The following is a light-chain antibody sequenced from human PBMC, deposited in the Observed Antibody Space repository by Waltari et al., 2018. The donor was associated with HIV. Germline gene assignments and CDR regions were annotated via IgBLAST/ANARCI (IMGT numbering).Light chain of an antibody. V-gene: IGLV8-61*01. CDR3: LLYMASGRV. Sequence: QTVVTQEPSFSVSPGGTITPTCGLSSGSVSRAYYPSWYPQTTGQPPRTLIYNTDTRSSGVPDRFSGSIVGNKAALTITGAQSEDESDYYCLLYMASGRVFGGGTRLTVL. CDR2: NTD. J-gene: IGLJ3*02. CDR1: SGSVSRAYY.